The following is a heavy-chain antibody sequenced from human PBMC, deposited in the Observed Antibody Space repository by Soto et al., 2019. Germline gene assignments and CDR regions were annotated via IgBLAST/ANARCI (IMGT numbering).Heavy chain of an antibody. CDR3: ARVPDR. D-gene: IGHD2-2*01. CDR1: GDSSSNSS. V-gene: IGHV4-59*12. CDR2: IYHSGST. J-gene: IGHJ5*02. Sequence: SETLSLTCSVAGDSSSNSSWGWIRQPPGKGLEWIGYIYHSGSTYYNPSLKSRVTISVDRSKNQFSLKLSSVTAADTAVYYCARVPDRWGQGTLVTVSS.